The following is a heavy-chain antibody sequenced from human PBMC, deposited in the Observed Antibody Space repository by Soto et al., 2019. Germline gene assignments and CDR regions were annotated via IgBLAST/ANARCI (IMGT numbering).Heavy chain of an antibody. D-gene: IGHD3-10*01. CDR1: GGSITTYY. Sequence: SETLSLTCTVSGGSITTYYWSWIRQPPGKGLEWIGYIYYSGSTNYNPSLKSRVSISVDTSKNQFSLKLSSVTAADTAVYYCARFREASWFYPWGQGTLVTVSS. CDR3: ARFREASWFYP. V-gene: IGHV4-59*01. CDR2: IYYSGST. J-gene: IGHJ5*02.